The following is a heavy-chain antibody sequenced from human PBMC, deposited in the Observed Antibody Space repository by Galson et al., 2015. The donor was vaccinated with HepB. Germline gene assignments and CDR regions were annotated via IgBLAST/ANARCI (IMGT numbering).Heavy chain of an antibody. V-gene: IGHV4-31*03. J-gene: IGHJ4*02. D-gene: IGHD3-10*01. CDR1: GGSIRSGGYY. CDR2: IYYSGST. Sequence: TLSLTCTVSGGSIRSGGYYWSWIRQHPGKGLEWIGFIYYSGSTYHNPSLKRRLTMSVDTSRNQFSMDLRSVTAADTAVYYCARKSGSGSYYEASFDYWGQGTLVTVSS. CDR3: ARKSGSGSYYEASFDY.